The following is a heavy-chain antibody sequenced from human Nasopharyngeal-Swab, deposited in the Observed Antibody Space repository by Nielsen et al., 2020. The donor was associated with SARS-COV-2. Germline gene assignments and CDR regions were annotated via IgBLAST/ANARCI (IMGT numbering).Heavy chain of an antibody. V-gene: IGHV3-30-3*01. CDR1: GFTFTRYP. Sequence: GESLKISCAASGFTFTRYPMHWVRQAPGKGLEWVAVISNDGSKEFSADSVRGRFTVSRDNSKNTLYLQMSSLRDEDTGVYFCARAEESSRNHHYYMDVWGEGTTVTVSS. CDR3: ARAEESSRNHHYYMDV. J-gene: IGHJ6*03. CDR2: ISNDGSKE. D-gene: IGHD1-14*01.